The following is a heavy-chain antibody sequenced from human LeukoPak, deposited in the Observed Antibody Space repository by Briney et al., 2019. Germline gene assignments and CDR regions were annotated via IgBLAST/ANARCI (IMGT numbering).Heavy chain of an antibody. D-gene: IGHD3-22*01. Sequence: PGGSLRLSCAASGFIFSSYGMHWVRQAPGKGLEWVAVIWYDGSNKQYADSVKGRFTISRDNSKNTLYLEMYSLRAEDTAVYYCARSYDSSGYYFRTVEYWGQGTLVTVSS. CDR1: GFIFSSYG. J-gene: IGHJ4*02. CDR2: IWYDGSNK. V-gene: IGHV3-33*01. CDR3: ARSYDSSGYYFRTVEY.